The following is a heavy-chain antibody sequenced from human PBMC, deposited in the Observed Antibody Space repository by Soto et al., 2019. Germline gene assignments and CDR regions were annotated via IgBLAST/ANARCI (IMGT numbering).Heavy chain of an antibody. CDR2: ISGSGGST. Sequence: GGSLRLSCAASGFTFSSYAMSWVRQAPGKGLEWVSAISGSGGSTYYADSVKGRFTISRGNSKNTLYLQMNSLRAEDTAVYYCAKVFVYSSGPPALWGRGTLVTVSS. V-gene: IGHV3-23*01. D-gene: IGHD6-19*01. CDR1: GFTFSSYA. J-gene: IGHJ2*01. CDR3: AKVFVYSSGPPAL.